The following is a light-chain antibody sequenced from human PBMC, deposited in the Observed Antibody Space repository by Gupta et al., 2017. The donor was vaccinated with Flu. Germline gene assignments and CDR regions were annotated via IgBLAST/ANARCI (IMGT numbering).Light chain of an antibody. Sequence: SSELTQDPAVSVALGQTVRITCQGDSLRSYYASWYQQKPGQAPVLVIYGKNNRHSGSPDRFSGSSSGNTASLTITGAQAEDEAEYYCNSRDRVVGGGTKLTVL. J-gene: IGLJ3*02. CDR3: NSRDRV. CDR2: GKN. CDR1: SLRSYY. V-gene: IGLV3-19*01.